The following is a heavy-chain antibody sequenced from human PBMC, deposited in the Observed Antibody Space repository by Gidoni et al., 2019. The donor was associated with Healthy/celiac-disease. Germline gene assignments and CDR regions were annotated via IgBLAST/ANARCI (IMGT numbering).Heavy chain of an antibody. CDR1: GGTFSSYD. CDR2: IIPIFGTA. Sequence: QVQLVQSGAEVKKPGSSVKVSCKASGGTFSSYDISWVRQAPGQGLEWMGGIIPIFGTANYAQKFQGRVTITADESTSTAYMELSSLRSEDTAVYYCASTYDYVWGSYRYNPFDYWGQGTLVTVSS. V-gene: IGHV1-69*01. J-gene: IGHJ4*02. CDR3: ASTYDYVWGSYRYNPFDY. D-gene: IGHD3-16*02.